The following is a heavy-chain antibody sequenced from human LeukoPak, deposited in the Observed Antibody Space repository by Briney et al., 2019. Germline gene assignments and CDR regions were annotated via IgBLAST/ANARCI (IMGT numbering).Heavy chain of an antibody. CDR2: IWSDGINR. Sequence: PGRSLRLSCVASGFTFTTYGMHWVRQAPGKGLEWVAVIWSDGINRFYADSVKGRFTFSRDNSKNTLSLQMDSLRVEDTAVYYCVKERGPFDAFDIWVHGTVVTVSS. CDR3: VKERGPFDAFDI. CDR1: GFTFTTYG. J-gene: IGHJ3*02. V-gene: IGHV3-33*06.